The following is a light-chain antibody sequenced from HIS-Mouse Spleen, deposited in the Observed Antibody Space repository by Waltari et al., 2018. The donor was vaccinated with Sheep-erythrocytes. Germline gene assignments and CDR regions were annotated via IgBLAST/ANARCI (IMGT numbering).Light chain of an antibody. Sequence: QSALTQPASVSGSPGQSITISCTGTSSDVGSYNLVSLYQQHPGKTPKLMIYEGSKRPSVVSNRFSGSKSGNTASLTISGLQAEDEADYYCCSYAGSSTPWVFGGGTKLTVL. J-gene: IGLJ3*02. CDR2: EGS. CDR3: CSYAGSSTPWV. CDR1: SSDVGSYNL. V-gene: IGLV2-23*01.